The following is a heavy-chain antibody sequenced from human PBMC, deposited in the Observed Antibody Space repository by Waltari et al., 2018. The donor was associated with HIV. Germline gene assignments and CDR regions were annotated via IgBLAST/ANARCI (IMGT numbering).Heavy chain of an antibody. J-gene: IGHJ1*01. Sequence: QVQLVESGGGVVQPGRSLRLSCAASGFTFSSYGMHWVRQAPGTGLEWVAVISNDGSNKYYAEAVKGRFTISRDNSKNTLYLRMNSLRAEDTAVYYCAKDLTMIVVGTQGGYFQHWGQGTLVTVSS. CDR2: ISNDGSNK. D-gene: IGHD3-22*01. CDR3: AKDLTMIVVGTQGGYFQH. V-gene: IGHV3-30*18. CDR1: GFTFSSYG.